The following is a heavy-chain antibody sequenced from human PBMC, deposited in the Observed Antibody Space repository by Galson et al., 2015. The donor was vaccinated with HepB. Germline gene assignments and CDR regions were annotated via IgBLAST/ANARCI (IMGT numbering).Heavy chain of an antibody. Sequence: SVKVSCKASGYTFTSYHMHWVRQAPGQGLEWMGIINPSGGSTSYAQKLQGRVTMTRDTSTSTVYMELSSLRSEDTAVYYCARDGTFYYYGSGSYSYYYYGMDVWGQGTTVTVSS. CDR1: GYTFTSYH. V-gene: IGHV1-46*04. CDR2: INPSGGST. D-gene: IGHD3-10*01. J-gene: IGHJ6*02. CDR3: ARDGTFYYYGSGSYSYYYYGMDV.